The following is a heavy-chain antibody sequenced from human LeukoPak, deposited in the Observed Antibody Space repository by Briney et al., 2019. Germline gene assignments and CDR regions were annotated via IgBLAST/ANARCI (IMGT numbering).Heavy chain of an antibody. Sequence: GRSLRLSCAASGFTFDDYAMHWVRQAPGKGLEWVSGINWNGGSTGYADSVKGRVTISRDNAKESLYLQMNSLRAEDTAVYYCAKDSETEESYYDILTGPAFDYWGQGTLVTVSS. J-gene: IGHJ4*02. D-gene: IGHD3-9*01. CDR3: AKDSETEESYYDILTGPAFDY. CDR2: INWNGGST. CDR1: GFTFDDYA. V-gene: IGHV3-9*01.